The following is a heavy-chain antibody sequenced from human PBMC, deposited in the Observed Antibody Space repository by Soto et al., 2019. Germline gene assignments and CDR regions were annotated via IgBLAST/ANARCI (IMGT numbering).Heavy chain of an antibody. CDR2: TYYRSKLYN. D-gene: IGHD3-10*01. V-gene: IGHV6-1*01. Sequence: SQTLSLTYVISGDSVSSNSSAWNCISQSPSRGLEWLGRTYYRSKLYNDYAVSVKSRITINPDTSKNQFSLHLNSVAPEDTAVYYCATRGITLGAEYFHHWGQGTLVTVPQ. J-gene: IGHJ1*01. CDR3: ATRGITLGAEYFHH. CDR1: GDSVSSNSSA.